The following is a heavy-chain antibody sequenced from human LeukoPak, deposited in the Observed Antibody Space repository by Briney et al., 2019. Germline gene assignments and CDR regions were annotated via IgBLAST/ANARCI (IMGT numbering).Heavy chain of an antibody. J-gene: IGHJ4*02. CDR1: GFTFSSYG. Sequence: GGSLRLSCAASGFTFSSYGMHWVRQAPGKGLEWVAVISYDGSNKCYADSVKGRFTISRDNSKNTLYLQMNSLRAEDTAVYYCAKAGVDTAMALDYWGQGTLVTVSS. CDR2: ISYDGSNK. V-gene: IGHV3-30*18. CDR3: AKAGVDTAMALDY. D-gene: IGHD5-18*01.